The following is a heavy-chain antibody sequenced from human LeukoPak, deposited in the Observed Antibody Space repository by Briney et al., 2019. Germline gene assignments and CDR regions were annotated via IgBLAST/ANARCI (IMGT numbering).Heavy chain of an antibody. CDR3: TRGRCASCYGDSGLDP. V-gene: IGHV3-13*01. CDR1: GFAISRYD. Sequence: GGSLRLSCAASGFAISRYDIHWVRQVTGKGLEWVSFLSTTGDTYYQNSMRGRFTISRDTVRNSVYLQMDSLRADDTAVYYCTRGRCASCYGDSGLDPWGQGTLVTASS. J-gene: IGHJ5*02. CDR2: LSTTGDT. D-gene: IGHD2-2*01.